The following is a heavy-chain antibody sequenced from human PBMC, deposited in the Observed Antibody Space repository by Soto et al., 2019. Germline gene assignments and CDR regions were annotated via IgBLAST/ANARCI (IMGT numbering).Heavy chain of an antibody. CDR3: ASGGSYPSGYPPSYYFDY. D-gene: IGHD1-26*01. Sequence: GASVKVSCKASGGTFSSYAISWVRQAPGQGLEWMGGIIPIFGTANYAQKFQGRVTITADESTSTAYMELSSLRSEDTAVYYCASGGSYPSGYPPSYYFDYWGQGTLVTVSS. CDR1: GGTFSSYA. CDR2: IIPIFGTA. V-gene: IGHV1-69*13. J-gene: IGHJ4*02.